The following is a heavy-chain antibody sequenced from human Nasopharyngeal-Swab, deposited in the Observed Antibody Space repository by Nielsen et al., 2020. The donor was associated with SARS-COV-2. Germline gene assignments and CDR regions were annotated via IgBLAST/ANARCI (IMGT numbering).Heavy chain of an antibody. J-gene: IGHJ6*02. CDR3: TRGGFSHSMDV. V-gene: IGHV3-74*01. CDR2: IDVGGIST. Sequence: WIRQPPGKGLVWVSHIDVGGISTNYADSVQGRFTISRDNAKNTRSLQMNSLRDEDSAIYYCTRGGFSHSMDVWGQGTTVTVSS. D-gene: IGHD3-10*01.